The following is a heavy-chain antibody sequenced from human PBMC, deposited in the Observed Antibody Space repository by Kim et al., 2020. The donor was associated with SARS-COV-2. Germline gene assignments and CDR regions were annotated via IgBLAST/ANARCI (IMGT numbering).Heavy chain of an antibody. D-gene: IGHD3-10*01. J-gene: IGHJ4*02. Sequence: SQTLSLTCAISGDSVSSNSASWNWIRQSPSRGLEWLGRTYYRSKWNRDYAESVKSRITINPDTSRNQFSLQLNSVTPEDTAVYYCARARVGGLGLGYWGQGTLATVSS. V-gene: IGHV6-1*01. CDR2: TYYRSKWNR. CDR1: GDSVSSNSAS. CDR3: ARARVGGLGLGY.